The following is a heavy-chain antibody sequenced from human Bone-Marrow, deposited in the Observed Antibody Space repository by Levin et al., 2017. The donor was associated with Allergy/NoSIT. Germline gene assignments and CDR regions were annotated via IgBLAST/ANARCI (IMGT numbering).Heavy chain of an antibody. CDR2: ISWNSGSI. D-gene: IGHD3-22*01. CDR1: GFTFDDYA. J-gene: IGHJ4*02. Sequence: GGSLRLSCAASGFTFDDYAMHWVRQAPGKGLEWVSGISWNSGSIGYADSVKGRFTISRDNAKNSLYLQMNSLRAEDTALYYCAKDTTRNYYDSSGYYSWGQGTLVTVSS. CDR3: AKDTTRNYYDSSGYYS. V-gene: IGHV3-9*01.